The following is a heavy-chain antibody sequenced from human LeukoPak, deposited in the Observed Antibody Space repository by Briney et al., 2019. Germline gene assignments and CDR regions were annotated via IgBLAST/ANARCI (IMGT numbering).Heavy chain of an antibody. V-gene: IGHV4-59*01. CDR2: IYYSGST. D-gene: IGHD6-19*01. Sequence: GSLRLSCAASGFTFSTFAMVWVRQPPGKGLEWIGYIYYSGSTNYNPSLKSRVTISVDTSKNQFSLKLSSVTAADTAVYYCARLDTMRLTGYSSGGDQFDPWGQGTLVTVSS. CDR1: GFTFSTFA. J-gene: IGHJ5*02. CDR3: ARLDTMRLTGYSSGGDQFDP.